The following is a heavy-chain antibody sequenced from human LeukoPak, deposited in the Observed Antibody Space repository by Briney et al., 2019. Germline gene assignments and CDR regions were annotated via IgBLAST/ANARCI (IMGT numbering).Heavy chain of an antibody. CDR2: ISSSGSNI. V-gene: IGHV3-11*01. CDR3: ARDQIVHDSSGYYSY. Sequence: GGSLRLSCAASGFTFSDYYMSWIRQAPGKGLEWVSYISSSGSNIYYADSVKGRCTISRDKAKNSLYLQMNSLRAEDTAAYYCARDQIVHDSSGYYSYWGQGTLVTVSS. J-gene: IGHJ4*02. D-gene: IGHD3-22*01. CDR1: GFTFSDYY.